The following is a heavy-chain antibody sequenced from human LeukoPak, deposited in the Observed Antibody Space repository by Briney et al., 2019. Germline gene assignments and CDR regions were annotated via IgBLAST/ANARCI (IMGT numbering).Heavy chain of an antibody. V-gene: IGHV4-38-2*01. CDR1: GFTFSDYY. J-gene: IGHJ4*02. D-gene: IGHD1-26*01. Sequence: GSLRLSCAASGFTFSDYYMSWIRQPPGKGLEWIGSIYYSGSTYYNPSLKSRVTISVDTSKNQFSLKLSSVTAADTAVYYCARARWELLRYFDYWGQGTLVTVSS. CDR3: ARARWELLRYFDY. CDR2: IYYSGST.